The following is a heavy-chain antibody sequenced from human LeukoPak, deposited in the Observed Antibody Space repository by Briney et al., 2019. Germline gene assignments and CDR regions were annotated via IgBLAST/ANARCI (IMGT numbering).Heavy chain of an antibody. J-gene: IGHJ6*03. V-gene: IGHV1-69*06. D-gene: IGHD6-13*01. Sequence: SVKVSCKASGGTFRSYAISWVRQAPGQGLEWMGRISPIFGTANYAQKFEGRVTITADKSTSTAYMELSSLISEDTAVYYCERDEWAAGNYYMDVWGKRTTVTVSS. CDR1: GGTFRSYA. CDR3: ERDEWAAGNYYMDV. CDR2: ISPIFGTA.